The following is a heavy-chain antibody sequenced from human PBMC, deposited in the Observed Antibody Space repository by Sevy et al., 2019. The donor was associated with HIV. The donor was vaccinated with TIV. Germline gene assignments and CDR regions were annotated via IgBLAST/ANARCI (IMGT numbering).Heavy chain of an antibody. D-gene: IGHD3-3*01. CDR1: GGSISSSSYY. J-gene: IGHJ5*02. CDR3: ARQDSKRSRYDFWSGYYRLDWFDP. V-gene: IGHV4-39*01. CDR2: IYYSGST. Sequence: SETLSLTCTVSGGSISSSSYYWGWIRQPPGKGLEWIGSIYYSGSTYYNPSLKSRVTISVDTSKNQFSLKLSSVTAADTAVYYCARQDSKRSRYDFWSGYYRLDWFDPWGQGTLVTVSS.